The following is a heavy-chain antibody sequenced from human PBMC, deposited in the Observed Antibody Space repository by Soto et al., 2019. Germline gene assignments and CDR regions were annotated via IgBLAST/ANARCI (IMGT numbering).Heavy chain of an antibody. Sequence: GGSLRLSCAASGFTFSNYWMHWVRQVPGMGLVWVSRMNGDGGKTNYADSVKGRFTISRDNAKNTLFLQMNSLRAEDSAVYYCARVGASWGRGWEYYYMDVWGIGTTVTVSS. CDR3: ARVGASWGRGWEYYYMDV. D-gene: IGHD1-26*01. V-gene: IGHV3-74*01. J-gene: IGHJ6*03. CDR1: GFTFSNYW. CDR2: MNGDGGKT.